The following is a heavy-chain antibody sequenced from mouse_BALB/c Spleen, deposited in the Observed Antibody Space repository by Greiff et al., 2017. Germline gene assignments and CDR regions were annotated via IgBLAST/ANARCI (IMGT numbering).Heavy chain of an antibody. CDR1: GYSITSDYA. V-gene: IGHV3-2*02. Sequence: EVKLVESGPGLVKPSQSLSLTCTVTGYSITSDYAWNWIRQFPGNKLEWMGYISYSGSTSYNPSLKSRISITRDTSKNQFFLQLNSVTTEDTATYYCATDWDGGYFDVWGAGTTVTVSS. J-gene: IGHJ1*01. D-gene: IGHD4-1*01. CDR3: ATDWDGGYFDV. CDR2: ISYSGST.